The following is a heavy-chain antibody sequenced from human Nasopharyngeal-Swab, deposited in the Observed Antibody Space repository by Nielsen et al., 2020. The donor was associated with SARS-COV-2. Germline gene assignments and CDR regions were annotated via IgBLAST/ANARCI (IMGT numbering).Heavy chain of an antibody. CDR1: GFTFSSYA. V-gene: IGHV3-11*01. CDR3: ARDYGDYDYYYYGMDV. D-gene: IGHD4-17*01. CDR2: ISSSGSTI. Sequence: GESLKISCAASGFTFSSYAMSWIRQAPGKGLEWVSYISSSGSTIYYADSVKGRFTISRDNAKNSLYLQMNSLRAEDTAVYYCARDYGDYDYYYYGMDVWGQGTTVTVSS. J-gene: IGHJ6*02.